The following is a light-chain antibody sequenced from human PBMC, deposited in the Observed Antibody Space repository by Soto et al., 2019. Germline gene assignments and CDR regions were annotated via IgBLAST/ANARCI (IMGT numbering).Light chain of an antibody. CDR1: QSVSSN. CDR2: SAS. J-gene: IGKJ1*01. Sequence: EIVMTQSPATLSVSPGERATLSCRASQSVSSNLAWYQQKPGQAPRLLIYSASTRATGIPARFSGSGSGTDFTLTITSLQSEDFGVYYCHQHNNWWTFGQGTKV. CDR3: HQHNNWWT. V-gene: IGKV3-15*01.